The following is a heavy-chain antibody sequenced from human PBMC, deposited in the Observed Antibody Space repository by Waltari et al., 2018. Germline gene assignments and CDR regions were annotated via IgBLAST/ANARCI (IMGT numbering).Heavy chain of an antibody. D-gene: IGHD3-3*01. Sequence: EVQLLESGGGLIQPGGSLRLSCAASGFTFNNYGMSWARQAPGRGRGWGATVTGGRFVKSSAGSAKGRLTISRDNSKRLVYLEMNSLRDEDTAFYYCAKGHEASGLLTAYFDFWGQGTPVTVSS. CDR2: VTGGRFVK. V-gene: IGHV3-23*01. CDR1: GFTFNNYG. CDR3: AKGHEASGLLTAYFDF. J-gene: IGHJ4*02.